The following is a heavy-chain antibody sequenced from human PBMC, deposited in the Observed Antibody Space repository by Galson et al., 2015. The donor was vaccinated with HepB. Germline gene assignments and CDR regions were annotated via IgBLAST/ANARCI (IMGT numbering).Heavy chain of an antibody. Sequence: SLRLSCAASGFTFSSYAMSWVRQAPGKGLEWVSAISGSGGSTYYADSVKGRFIISRDNSKNTLYLQMNSLRAEDTAVYYCATGVVVAAYVYWGQGTLVTVSS. CDR1: GFTFSSYA. J-gene: IGHJ4*02. CDR3: ATGVVVAAYVY. D-gene: IGHD2-15*01. V-gene: IGHV3-23*01. CDR2: ISGSGGST.